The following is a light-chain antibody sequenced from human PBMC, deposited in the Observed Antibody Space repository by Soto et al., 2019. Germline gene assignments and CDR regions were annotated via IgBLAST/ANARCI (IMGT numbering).Light chain of an antibody. CDR2: STS. Sequence: QAVVTQEPSLTVSPGGTVTLTCASSTGAVTSGYYPNWFQQKPGQAPNALIYSTSNQHSWTPSRFSGSLLWGKAALTLSGVQPEDESDYYCLLYYGGAVVFGGGTKLTVL. CDR1: TGAVTSGYY. CDR3: LLYYGGAVV. J-gene: IGLJ2*01. V-gene: IGLV7-43*01.